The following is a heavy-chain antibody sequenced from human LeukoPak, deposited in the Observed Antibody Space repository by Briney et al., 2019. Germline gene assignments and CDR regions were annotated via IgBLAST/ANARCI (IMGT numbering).Heavy chain of an antibody. V-gene: IGHV3-73*01. CDR3: TRDGGTYNWFDP. CDR1: GFTFSGSA. J-gene: IGHJ5*02. CDR2: IDKKDKGYATAT. Sequence: GGSLTLSCAASGFTFSGSAIHWVRQSSGKGLEWVGQIDKKDKGYATATAYAASVKGRFTISRDDSINTAYLQMKSLKTEDTALYYCTRDGGTYNWFDPWGEGPLVTVSS. D-gene: IGHD1-26*01.